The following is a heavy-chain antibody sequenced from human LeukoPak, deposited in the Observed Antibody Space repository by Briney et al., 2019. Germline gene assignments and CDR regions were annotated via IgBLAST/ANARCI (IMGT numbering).Heavy chain of an antibody. CDR1: GGSISSSSYY. J-gene: IGHJ4*02. CDR3: AKSGYNRFDY. D-gene: IGHD5-24*01. Sequence: ETLSLTCTVSGGSISSSSYYWGWIRQPPGKGLEWVSAFSGSGGDTYYADSVKGRFTISRDNSKNTLYLQMNSLRAEDTAVYYCAKSGYNRFDYWGQGTLVTVSS. V-gene: IGHV3-23*01. CDR2: FSGSGGDT.